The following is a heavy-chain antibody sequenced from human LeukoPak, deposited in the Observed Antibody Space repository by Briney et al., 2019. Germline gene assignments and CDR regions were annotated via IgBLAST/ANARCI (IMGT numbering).Heavy chain of an antibody. CDR2: IYYSGST. CDR1: GGSISSSSYY. Sequence: SETLSLTCTVSGGSISSSSYYWGWIRQPPGKGLEWTGSIYYSGSTYYNPSLKSRVTISVDTSKNQFSLKLSSVTAADTAVYYCARNDITMIVLDYWGQGTLVTVSS. D-gene: IGHD3-22*01. CDR3: ARNDITMIVLDY. J-gene: IGHJ4*02. V-gene: IGHV4-39*07.